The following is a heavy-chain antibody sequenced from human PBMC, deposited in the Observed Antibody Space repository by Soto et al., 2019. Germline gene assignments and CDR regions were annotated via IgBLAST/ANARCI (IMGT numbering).Heavy chain of an antibody. CDR3: AKLVDDTRLNYMYFDF. Sequence: PSETLSLTCKVFGDSVTTGSYYWTWIRQPPWRGREWIGYIYYSGSTHYYPSFERRVAISVDTSKNQFSLKLTSLATADTAIYCCAKLVDDTRLNYMYFDFWGQGALVTVSS. CDR1: GDSVTTGSYY. D-gene: IGHD3-10*01. V-gene: IGHV4-61*01. J-gene: IGHJ4*02. CDR2: IYYSGST.